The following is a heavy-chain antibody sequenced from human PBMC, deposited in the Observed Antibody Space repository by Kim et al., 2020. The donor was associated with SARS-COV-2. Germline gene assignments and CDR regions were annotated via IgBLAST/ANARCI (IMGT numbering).Heavy chain of an antibody. CDR3: TTGSPGSYIHILTGPANFDY. CDR1: GFTFTNAW. J-gene: IGHJ4*02. Sequence: GGSLRLSCAASGFTFTNAWMSWVRQAPGKGLEWVGRVKSKTDGGTSDYAAPVKGRFTISRDDSKDTLYLQMNSLKSEDTAVYYCTTGSPGSYIHILTGPANFDYWGQGTLVTVSS. CDR2: VKSKTDGGTS. D-gene: IGHD3-9*01. V-gene: IGHV3-15*01.